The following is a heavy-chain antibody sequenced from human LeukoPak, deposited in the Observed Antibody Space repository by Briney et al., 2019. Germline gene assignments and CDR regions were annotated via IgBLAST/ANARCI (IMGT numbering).Heavy chain of an antibody. CDR2: ISGSGGST. Sequence: GGSLRLSCGASGFTFSSYGMSWVRQAPGKGLEWVSAISGSGGSTYYADSVKGRFTISRDNSKNTLYLQMNSLRAEDTAVYYCAKVGSGSYYVFDYWGQGTLVTVSS. J-gene: IGHJ4*02. D-gene: IGHD1-26*01. V-gene: IGHV3-23*01. CDR3: AKVGSGSYYVFDY. CDR1: GFTFSSYG.